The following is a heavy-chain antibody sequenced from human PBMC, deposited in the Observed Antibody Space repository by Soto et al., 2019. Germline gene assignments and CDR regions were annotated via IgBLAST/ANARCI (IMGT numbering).Heavy chain of an antibody. J-gene: IGHJ6*02. Sequence: QVQLVQSGAEVKKPGSSVRVSCKASGGTPSNSAFSWVRQARGQGLEWVGGIIPVFGIVKYAQILEGRVTITADESTNIAYMELSSLRYEDRAVYYCASGREVVVGSRAYYGMDVWGQGTTVTVSS. CDR3: ASGREVVVGSRAYYGMDV. CDR1: GGTPSNSA. D-gene: IGHD3-22*01. V-gene: IGHV1-69*01. CDR2: IIPVFGIV.